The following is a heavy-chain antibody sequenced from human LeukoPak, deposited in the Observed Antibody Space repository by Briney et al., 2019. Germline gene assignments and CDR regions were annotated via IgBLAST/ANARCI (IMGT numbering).Heavy chain of an antibody. J-gene: IGHJ4*02. D-gene: IGHD6-13*01. CDR1: GGSISSSSYY. V-gene: IGHV4-39*01. CDR3: ARQPSSSSWYYFDY. Sequence: PSETLSLTCTVSGGSISSSSYYWGWIRQPPGKGLEWIGSIHYSGSTYYNPSLKSRVTISVDTSKNQFSLKLSSVTAADTAVYYCARQPSSSSWYYFDYWGQGTLVTVSS. CDR2: IHYSGST.